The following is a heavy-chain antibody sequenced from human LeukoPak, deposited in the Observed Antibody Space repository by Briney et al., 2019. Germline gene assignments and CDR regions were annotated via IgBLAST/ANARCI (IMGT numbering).Heavy chain of an antibody. D-gene: IGHD3-22*01. J-gene: IGHJ4*02. CDR3: AKDLTSYYYDSSGYPRGFDY. Sequence: GGSLRPSCAVSGFTFSSYCMHWVRRAPGKGLEWVAFIRYDGSNKYYADSVKGRFTISRDNSKNTLYLQMNSLRAEDTTVYYCAKDLTSYYYDSSGYPRGFDYWGQGTLVTVSS. CDR2: IRYDGSNK. V-gene: IGHV3-30*02. CDR1: GFTFSSYC.